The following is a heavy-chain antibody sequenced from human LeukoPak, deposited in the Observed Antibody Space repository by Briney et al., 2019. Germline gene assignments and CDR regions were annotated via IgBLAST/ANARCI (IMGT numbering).Heavy chain of an antibody. CDR1: GFTASSNY. CDR2: IYSGGGT. J-gene: IGHJ4*02. CDR3: ARASFWFDYSGYYFDY. D-gene: IGHD2-15*01. V-gene: IGHV3-66*01. Sequence: PGGSLRLSCAASGFTASSNYMSWVRQAPGKGLEWVSVIYSGGGTYYADSVKGRFTISRDNSKNTVYLQMNSLRAEDTAVYYCARASFWFDYSGYYFDYWGQGTLVTVSS.